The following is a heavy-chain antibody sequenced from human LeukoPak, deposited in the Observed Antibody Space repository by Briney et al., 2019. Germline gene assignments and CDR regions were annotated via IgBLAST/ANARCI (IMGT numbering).Heavy chain of an antibody. D-gene: IGHD3-10*01. CDR3: AKDPSYVYYGSGSYSYFDY. Sequence: GRSLRLSCAASGFTFSSYGMHWVRQAPGKGLEWVAVISYGGSNKYYADSVKGRFTISRDNSKNTLYLQMNSLRAEDTAVYYCAKDPSYVYYGSGSYSYFDYWGQGTLVTVSS. V-gene: IGHV3-30*18. CDR1: GFTFSSYG. J-gene: IGHJ4*02. CDR2: ISYGGSNK.